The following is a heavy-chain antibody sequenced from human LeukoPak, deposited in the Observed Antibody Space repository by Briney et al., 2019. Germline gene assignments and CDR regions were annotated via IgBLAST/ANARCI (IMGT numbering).Heavy chain of an antibody. D-gene: IGHD6-19*01. CDR3: ARSGSWYSIAVAGRGYYFDY. J-gene: IGHJ4*02. CDR1: GGSISSGSYY. CDR2: IYTSGST. Sequence: SETLSLTCTVSGGSISSGSYYWSWIRQPAGKGLEWIGRIYTSGSTNYNPSLKSRVTISVDTSKNQFSLKLSSVTAADTAVYYCARSGSWYSIAVAGRGYYFDYWGQGTLVTVSS. V-gene: IGHV4-61*02.